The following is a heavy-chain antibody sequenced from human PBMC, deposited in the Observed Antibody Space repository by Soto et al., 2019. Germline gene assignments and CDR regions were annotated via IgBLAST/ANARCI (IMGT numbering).Heavy chain of an antibody. D-gene: IGHD3-10*02. Sequence: ASVKVSCKASGYTFADYDINWVRQAPGQGLEWMAWVNPNSGNAGYPPRFQGRLSMTRDTSMNTAYMQLSSLTSDDTAVYYCARGLRHTDGKKWYHYVLDVWG. V-gene: IGHV1-8*01. CDR1: GYTFADYD. J-gene: IGHJ6*02. CDR2: VNPNSGNA. CDR3: ARGLRHTDGKKWYHYVLDV.